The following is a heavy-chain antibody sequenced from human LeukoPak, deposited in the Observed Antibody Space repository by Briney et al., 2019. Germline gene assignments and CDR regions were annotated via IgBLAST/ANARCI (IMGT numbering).Heavy chain of an antibody. D-gene: IGHD2-21*02. CDR1: GGSISSYY. Sequence: SETLSLTCTVSGGSISSYYWSWIRQPPGKGLEWIGYIYYSGSTNYNPSLKSRVTISVDTSKNQFSLKLSSVTAADTAVYYCARACGGDWVGNAFDIWGQGTMVTVSS. CDR3: ARACGGDWVGNAFDI. V-gene: IGHV4-59*12. CDR2: IYYSGST. J-gene: IGHJ3*02.